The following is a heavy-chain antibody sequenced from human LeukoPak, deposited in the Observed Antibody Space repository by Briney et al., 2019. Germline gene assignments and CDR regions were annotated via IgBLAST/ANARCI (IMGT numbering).Heavy chain of an antibody. Sequence: PGRSLRLSCAASGFTFSSYGMPWVRQAPGKGLEGVAVISYDGSNKYYADSVKGRFTISRDNSKNTLYLQMNSLRAEDTAVYYCASSYCSSTSCSHDAFDIWGQGTMVTVSS. CDR3: ASSYCSSTSCSHDAFDI. D-gene: IGHD2-2*01. V-gene: IGHV3-30*03. J-gene: IGHJ3*02. CDR2: ISYDGSNK. CDR1: GFTFSSYG.